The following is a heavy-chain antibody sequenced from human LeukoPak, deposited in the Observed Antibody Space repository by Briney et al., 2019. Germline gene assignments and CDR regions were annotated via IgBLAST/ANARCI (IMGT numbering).Heavy chain of an antibody. J-gene: IGHJ6*03. V-gene: IGHV3-23*01. D-gene: IGHD5-18*01. CDR3: AKVGYSYGIMDV. CDR1: GFTFSSYA. Sequence: GGSLRLSCAASGFTFSSYAMSWVRQAPGKGLEWVSAISGSGGSTYYADSLKGRFTISRDNSKNTLYLQMNSLRAKDTAVYYCAKVGYSYGIMDVWGKGTTVTVSS. CDR2: ISGSGGST.